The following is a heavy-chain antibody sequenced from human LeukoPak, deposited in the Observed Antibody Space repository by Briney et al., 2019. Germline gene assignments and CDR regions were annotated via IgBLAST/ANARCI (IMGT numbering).Heavy chain of an antibody. CDR3: ARDPLVVGATDYYYGMDV. Sequence: GGSLRLSCAASGFTFSSYAMHWVRQAPGKGLEWVAVISYDGSNKYYADSVKGRFTISRDNSKNTLYLQMNSLRAEDTAVYYCARDPLVVGATDYYYGMDVWGQGTMVTVSS. V-gene: IGHV3-30*04. CDR1: GFTFSSYA. J-gene: IGHJ6*02. CDR2: ISYDGSNK. D-gene: IGHD1-26*01.